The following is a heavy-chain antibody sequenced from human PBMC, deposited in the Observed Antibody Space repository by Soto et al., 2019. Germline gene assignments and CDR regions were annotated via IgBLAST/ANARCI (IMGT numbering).Heavy chain of an antibody. Sequence: ASVKVSCKASGYTFTSYDINWVRQATGQGLEWMGWMNPNSGKTGYAQKFQGRVTITTNTSISTAYMELSSLRSEDTAVYYCARSTYCGGDCYYYFDYWGQGTLVTVSS. CDR3: ARSTYCGGDCYYYFDY. CDR1: GYTFTSYD. CDR2: MNPNSGKT. J-gene: IGHJ4*02. V-gene: IGHV1-8*01. D-gene: IGHD2-21*02.